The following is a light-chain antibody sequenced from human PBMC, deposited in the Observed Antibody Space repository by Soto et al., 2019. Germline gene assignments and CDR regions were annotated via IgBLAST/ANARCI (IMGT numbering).Light chain of an antibody. CDR1: QSVSSY. Sequence: ESGLTQSPATLSLSPGERATLSCRASQSVSSYLAWYQQKPGQAPRLLIYDASNRATGIPARFSGSGSGTDFTLTISSLEPEDFAVYYCQQRSNWPSITFGQGTRLEIK. CDR3: QQRSNWPSIT. J-gene: IGKJ5*01. V-gene: IGKV3-11*01. CDR2: DAS.